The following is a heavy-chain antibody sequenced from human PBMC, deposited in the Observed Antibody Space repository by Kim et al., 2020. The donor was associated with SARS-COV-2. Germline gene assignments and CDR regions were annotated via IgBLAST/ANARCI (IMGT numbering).Heavy chain of an antibody. D-gene: IGHD2-21*01. V-gene: IGHV3-15*01. J-gene: IGHJ6*02. CDR3: TTAVGIFGYHYYGMDV. CDR2: IKSKTDGGTT. CDR1: GFTFSNAW. Sequence: GGSLRLSCAASGFTFSNAWMSWVRQAPGKGLEWVGRIKSKTDGGTTDYAAPVKGRFTISRDDSKNTLYLQMNSLKTEDTAVYYCTTAVGIFGYHYYGMDVWGQGTTVTVSS.